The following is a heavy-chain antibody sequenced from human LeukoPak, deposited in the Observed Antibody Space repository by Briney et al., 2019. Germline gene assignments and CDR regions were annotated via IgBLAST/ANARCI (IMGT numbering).Heavy chain of an antibody. V-gene: IGHV3-53*01. CDR3: TCSGWSIYYFDY. D-gene: IGHD6-19*01. J-gene: IGHJ4*02. CDR1: GSTVSSNY. Sequence: GGSLRLSCAASGSTVSSNYMSWVRQAPGKGLEWVSIIYSGGNTHYADSVKGRFTISRDNSKNTLYLQMNSLRAEDTAVYYCTCSGWSIYYFDYWGQGTLVTVSS. CDR2: IYSGGNT.